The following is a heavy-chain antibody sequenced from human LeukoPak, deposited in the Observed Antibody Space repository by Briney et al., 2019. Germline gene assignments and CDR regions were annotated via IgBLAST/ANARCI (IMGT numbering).Heavy chain of an antibody. J-gene: IGHJ6*02. V-gene: IGHV3-30*03. CDR1: GFTFSSYG. D-gene: IGHD1-26*01. Sequence: GGSLRLSCAASGFTFSSYGMHWVRQAPGKGLEWVAVISYDGSNKYYADSVKGRFTISRDNSKNTLYLQMNSLRAEDTAVYYCARSYWAPIGGYYYGMDVWGQGTTVTVSS. CDR3: ARSYWAPIGGYYYGMDV. CDR2: ISYDGSNK.